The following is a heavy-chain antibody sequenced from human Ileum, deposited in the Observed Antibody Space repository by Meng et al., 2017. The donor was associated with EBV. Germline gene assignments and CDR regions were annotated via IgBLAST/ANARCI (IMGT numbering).Heavy chain of an antibody. V-gene: IGHV3-74*01. D-gene: IGHD1-20*01. CDR1: GFTFSGYW. CDR2: INGDGSGS. J-gene: IGHJ4*02. CDR3: VRDGDNWNFDY. Sequence: EGQLVESVGGLVKPGESLSRSCAGSGFTFSGYWMHWFRQAPGKGLLWVSRINGDGSGSNYADSVKGRFTISRDNAKNTLSLQMNSLRAEDTAVYYCVRDGDNWNFDYWGQGTLVTVSS.